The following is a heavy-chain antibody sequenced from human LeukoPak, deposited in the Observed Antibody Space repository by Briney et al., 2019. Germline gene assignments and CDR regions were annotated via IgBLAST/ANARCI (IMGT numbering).Heavy chain of an antibody. CDR2: IWYDGSNK. CDR1: GFTFSSYG. J-gene: IGHJ4*02. D-gene: IGHD6-13*01. Sequence: GGSLRLSCAASGFTFSSYGMHWVRQAPGKGLEWVAVIWYDGSNKYYADSVKGRFTISRDNSKNTLYLQMNSLRAEDTAVYYCAREGASSSFGYWGQGTLVTVSS. CDR3: AREGASSSFGY. V-gene: IGHV3-33*01.